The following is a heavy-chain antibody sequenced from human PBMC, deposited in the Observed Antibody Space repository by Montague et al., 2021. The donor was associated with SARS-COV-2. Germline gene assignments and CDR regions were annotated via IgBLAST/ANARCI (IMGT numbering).Heavy chain of an antibody. Sequence: SETLSLTCAVSVGSFSGYYWSWIRQPPGKGLEWVGEIYYSGSTNYNPSLRSRITILVDTSKNQFSLKLSSVTAADTAVYYCARIGDGYNAPPDYWGQGTLVTVSS. CDR1: VGSFSGYY. D-gene: IGHD5-24*01. CDR3: ARIGDGYNAPPDY. CDR2: IYYSGST. J-gene: IGHJ4*02. V-gene: IGHV4-34*01.